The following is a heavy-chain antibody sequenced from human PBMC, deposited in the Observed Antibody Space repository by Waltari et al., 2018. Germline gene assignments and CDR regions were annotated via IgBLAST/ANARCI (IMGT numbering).Heavy chain of an antibody. J-gene: IGHJ4*02. V-gene: IGHV4-34*01. Sequence: QVQLQQWGAGLLKPSETLSLTCAVYGGSFSGYYWSWIRQPPGKGLEWIGSIYHSGSTYYNPSLKSRVTISVDTSKNQFSLKLSSVTAADTAVYYCARSMAAAAPFDYWGQGTLVTVSS. D-gene: IGHD6-13*01. CDR2: IYHSGST. CDR1: GGSFSGYY. CDR3: ARSMAAAAPFDY.